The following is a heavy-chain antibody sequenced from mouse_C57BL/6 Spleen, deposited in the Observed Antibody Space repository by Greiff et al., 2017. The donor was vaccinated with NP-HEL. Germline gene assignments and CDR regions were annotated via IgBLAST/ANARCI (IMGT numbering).Heavy chain of an antibody. V-gene: IGHV5-4*01. J-gene: IGHJ3*01. D-gene: IGHD2-4*01. Sequence: EVKVEESGGGLVKPGGSLKLSCAASGFTFSSYAMSWVRQTPEKRLEWVATISDGGSYTYYPDNVKGRFTISRDNAKNNLYLQMSHLKSEDTAMYYCARDWVYYDVGDLVAYWGQGTLVTVSA. CDR3: ARDWVYYDVGDLVAY. CDR1: GFTFSSYA. CDR2: ISDGGSYT.